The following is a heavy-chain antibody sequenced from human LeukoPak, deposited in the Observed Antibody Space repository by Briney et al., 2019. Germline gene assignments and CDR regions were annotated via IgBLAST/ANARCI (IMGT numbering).Heavy chain of an antibody. D-gene: IGHD6-19*01. V-gene: IGHV3-21*01. CDR1: GFTFSSYG. J-gene: IGHJ1*01. CDR2: ISSSSSYI. Sequence: GGSLRLSCAASGFTFSSYGMNRVRQAPGKGLEWVSSISSSSSYIYYADSVKGRFTISRDNAKNSLYLQMNSLRAEDTAVYYCARRIAVAGTRYFQHWGQGTLVTVSS. CDR3: ARRIAVAGTRYFQH.